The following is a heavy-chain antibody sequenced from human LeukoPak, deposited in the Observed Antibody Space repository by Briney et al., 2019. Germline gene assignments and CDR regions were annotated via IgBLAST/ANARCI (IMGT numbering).Heavy chain of an antibody. Sequence: GESLKISCKGSGYSFTIYWIGWVRQMPGKGLEWMGIIYPGDSATRYSPSFQGQVTISADKSISTAYLQWSSLKASDTAMYYCARQSSSSSEGEASDYWGQGTLVTVSS. V-gene: IGHV5-51*01. D-gene: IGHD6-6*01. CDR3: ARQSSSSSEGEASDY. J-gene: IGHJ4*02. CDR2: IYPGDSAT. CDR1: GYSFTIYW.